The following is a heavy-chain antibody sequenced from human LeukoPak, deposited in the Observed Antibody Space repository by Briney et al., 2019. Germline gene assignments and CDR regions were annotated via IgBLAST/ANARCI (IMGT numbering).Heavy chain of an antibody. V-gene: IGHV4-59*01. CDR1: GGSISSYY. Sequence: SETLSLTRTVSGGSISSYYWSWIRQPPGKGLEWIGYIYYSGSTNYNPSLKSRVTISVDTSKNQFSLKLSSVTAADTAVYYCARGFCSGGSCAFDYWGQGTLVTVSS. CDR3: ARGFCSGGSCAFDY. CDR2: IYYSGST. J-gene: IGHJ4*02. D-gene: IGHD2-15*01.